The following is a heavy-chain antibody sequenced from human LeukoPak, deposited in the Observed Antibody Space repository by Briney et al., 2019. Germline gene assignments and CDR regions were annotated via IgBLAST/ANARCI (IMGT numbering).Heavy chain of an antibody. V-gene: IGHV3-74*01. D-gene: IGHD3-10*01. Sequence: GGSLRLSCAASGFTFSSYWMHWVRQAPGKGLVWVSRINSDGSSTSYADSVKGRFTISRDNAKNTLYLQMNSLRAEDTAVYYCARDRPTYYYGSGSYPDYWGQGTLVTVSS. CDR1: GFTFSSYW. J-gene: IGHJ4*02. CDR3: ARDRPTYYYGSGSYPDY. CDR2: INSDGSST.